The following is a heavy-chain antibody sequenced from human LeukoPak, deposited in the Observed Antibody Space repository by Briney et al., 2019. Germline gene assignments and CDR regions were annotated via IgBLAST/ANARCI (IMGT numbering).Heavy chain of an antibody. CDR1: GGSISSSSYY. V-gene: IGHV4-39*01. CDR2: IYYSGST. CDR3: ARLLLCFGKTFDP. Sequence: SETLSVTCTVSGGSISSSSYYWGWIRQPPGKGLEWIGSIYYSGSTYYNPSLKRRVTISVDTSKNQFSLKLSSVTAADTAVYYCARLLLCFGKTFDPWGQGTLVTVSS. J-gene: IGHJ5*02. D-gene: IGHD3-10*01.